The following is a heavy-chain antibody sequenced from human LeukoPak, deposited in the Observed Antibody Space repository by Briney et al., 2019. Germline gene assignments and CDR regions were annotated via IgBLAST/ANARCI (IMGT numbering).Heavy chain of an antibody. V-gene: IGHV1-46*01. D-gene: IGHD5-24*01. CDR2: ISPSGGST. Sequence: ASVKVSCKASGYTFTSYYMHWVRQAPGQGLEWMGIISPSGGSTRYAQKFQGRVTMTRDMSTSTVYMELSSLRSEDTAIYYCARIRDGYNDAYDIWGQGTVVTVPS. CDR1: GYTFTSYY. CDR3: ARIRDGYNDAYDI. J-gene: IGHJ3*02.